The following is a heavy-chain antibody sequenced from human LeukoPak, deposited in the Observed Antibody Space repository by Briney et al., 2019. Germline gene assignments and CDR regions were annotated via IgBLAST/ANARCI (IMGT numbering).Heavy chain of an antibody. Sequence: SETLSLTCTVSGGSISSGSYYWSWIRQPAGKGLEWIGRIYTSGSTNYNPSLKSRVTMSVDTSKNQFSLKLSSVTAADTAVYYCARSGPDVDVWGKGTTVTVSS. CDR3: ARSGPDVDV. CDR2: IYTSGST. V-gene: IGHV4-61*02. J-gene: IGHJ6*04. CDR1: GGSISSGSYY. D-gene: IGHD2-15*01.